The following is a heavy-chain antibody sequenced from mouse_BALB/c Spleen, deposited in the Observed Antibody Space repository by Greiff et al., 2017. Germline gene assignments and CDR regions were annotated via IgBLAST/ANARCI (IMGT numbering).Heavy chain of an antibody. Sequence: QVTLKVCGPGILQPSQTLSLTCSFSGFSLSTYGIGVGWIRPPSGQGLEWLAHIWWNDNKYYNTALKSRLTISKDTANNPVFLKIASVDTADTATYYCARIASGYVAYWGQGTLVTVSA. V-gene: IGHV8-11*01. D-gene: IGHD1-1*02. CDR3: ARIASGYVAY. CDR2: IWWNDNK. CDR1: GFSLSTYGIG. J-gene: IGHJ3*01.